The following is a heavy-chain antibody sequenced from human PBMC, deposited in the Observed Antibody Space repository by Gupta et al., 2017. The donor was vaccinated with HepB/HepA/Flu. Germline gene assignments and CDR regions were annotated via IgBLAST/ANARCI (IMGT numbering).Heavy chain of an antibody. V-gene: IGHV3-30*18. J-gene: IGHJ6*03. CDR3: AKEGGVYYYMDV. D-gene: IGHD3-16*01. Sequence: QVQLVESGGGVVQPGRSLRLSCAASGFTFGSYGMHWVRQAPGKGLEWVAVISYDGSNKYYADAVKGRFTISRDNSKKTLYLKMNSMRAEDTAVYYCAKEGGVYYYMDVWGKGTTVTVYS. CDR1: GFTFGSYG. CDR2: ISYDGSNK.